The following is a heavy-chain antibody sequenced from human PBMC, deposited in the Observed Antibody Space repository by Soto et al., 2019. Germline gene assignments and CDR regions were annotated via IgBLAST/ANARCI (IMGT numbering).Heavy chain of an antibody. D-gene: IGHD6-6*01. Sequence: VGSLRLSCAASGFTFSSYAMSWVRQAPGKGLEWVSAISGSGGSTYYADSVKGRFTISRDNSKNTLYLQMNSLRAEDTAVYYYAKGISSPPSYFDYWGEGTLVTVSS. CDR3: AKGISSPPSYFDY. V-gene: IGHV3-23*01. J-gene: IGHJ4*02. CDR2: ISGSGGST. CDR1: GFTFSSYA.